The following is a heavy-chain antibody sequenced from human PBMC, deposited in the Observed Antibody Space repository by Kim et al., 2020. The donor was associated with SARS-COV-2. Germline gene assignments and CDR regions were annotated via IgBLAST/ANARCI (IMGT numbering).Heavy chain of an antibody. CDR1: GGTFSSYA. D-gene: IGHD2-8*01. J-gene: IGHJ4*02. V-gene: IGHV1-69*13. CDR2: IIPIFGTA. CDR3: SREEVSRCHFDY. Sequence: SVKVSCKASGGTFSSYAISWVRQAPGQGFEWMGGIIPIFGTANYAQKFQGRVTITAAESTSTAYMELRSLRSEDTAVYYCSREEVSRCHFDYWGQGTLV.